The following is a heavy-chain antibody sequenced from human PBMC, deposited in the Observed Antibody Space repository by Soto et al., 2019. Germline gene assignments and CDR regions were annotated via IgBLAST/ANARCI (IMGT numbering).Heavy chain of an antibody. CDR1: GYTFTSYA. V-gene: IGHV1-3*01. Sequence: QVQLVQSGAEVKKPGASVQVSCKAPGYTFTSYALHWVRQARGERLEWMGWINAANGDTKYSKKCQGRVTITRDTSASTGYMELSSLRSEDTAVYFCGRSVVGATGEILYNAMDVWGQGTTVTVSS. J-gene: IGHJ6*02. CDR2: INAANGDT. CDR3: GRSVVGATGEILYNAMDV. D-gene: IGHD1-26*01.